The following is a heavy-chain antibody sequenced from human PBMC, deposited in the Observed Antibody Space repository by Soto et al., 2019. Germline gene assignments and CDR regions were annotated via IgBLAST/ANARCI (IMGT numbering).Heavy chain of an antibody. D-gene: IGHD2-15*01. CDR2: IWYDGSNK. Sequence: QVQLVESGGGVVQPGRSLRLSCAASGFTFSSYGMHWVRQAPGKGLEWVAVIWYDGSNKYYADSVKGRFTISRDNSKNTLYLQRNSLRAEDTAVYCCARDGCSGGSGYSVGYWGQGTLVTVSS. J-gene: IGHJ4*02. CDR1: GFTFSSYG. CDR3: ARDGCSGGSGYSVGY. V-gene: IGHV3-33*01.